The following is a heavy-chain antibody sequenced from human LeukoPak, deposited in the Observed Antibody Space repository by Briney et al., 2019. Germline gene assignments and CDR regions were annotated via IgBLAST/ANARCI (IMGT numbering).Heavy chain of an antibody. Sequence: SVKVSCKASGGTFSSYAISWVRQAPGQGLEWMGGIIPIFGTANYAQKFQGRVTITADESTSTAYMELSSLRFEDTAVYYCARPTTVDDAFDIWGQGTMVTVSS. CDR1: GGTFSSYA. J-gene: IGHJ3*02. V-gene: IGHV1-69*13. CDR3: ARPTTVDDAFDI. CDR2: IIPIFGTA. D-gene: IGHD4-23*01.